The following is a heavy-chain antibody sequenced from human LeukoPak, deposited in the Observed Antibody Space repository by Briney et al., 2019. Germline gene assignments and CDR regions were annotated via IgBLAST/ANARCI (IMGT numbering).Heavy chain of an antibody. J-gene: IGHJ6*02. CDR1: GFTFGDYA. CDR3: TTCPMVRGVITQSGYYYGMDV. V-gene: IGHV3-49*04. CDR2: IRSKAYGGTT. D-gene: IGHD3-10*01. Sequence: GRSLRLSCTASGFTFGDYAMSWVRQAPGKGLEWVGFIRSKAYGGTTEYAASVKGRFTISRDDSKSMAYLQVNSLKTEDTAVYYCTTCPMVRGVITQSGYYYGMDVWGQGTTVSVSS.